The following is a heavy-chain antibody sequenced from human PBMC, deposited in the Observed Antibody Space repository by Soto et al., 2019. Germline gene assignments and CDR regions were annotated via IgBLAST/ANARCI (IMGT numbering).Heavy chain of an antibody. CDR2: IGTAGDT. CDR3: ARETHYLGYYYGMDV. D-gene: IGHD1-26*01. Sequence: EVQLVESGGGLVQPGGSLRLSCAASGFTFSSYDMHWVRQATGKGLEWVSAIGTAGDTYYPGSVKGRFTISRENAKNSLYLQMNSLRAEDTAVYYCARETHYLGYYYGMDVWGQGTTVTVSS. V-gene: IGHV3-13*01. J-gene: IGHJ6*02. CDR1: GFTFSSYD.